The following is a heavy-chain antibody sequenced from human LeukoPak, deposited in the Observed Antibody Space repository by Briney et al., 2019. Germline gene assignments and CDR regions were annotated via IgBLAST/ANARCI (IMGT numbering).Heavy chain of an antibody. CDR2: ISSGSTTT. Sequence: GGSLRLSCAASGFTFSTHAMNWVRQAPGKGLEWLSYISSGSTTTSYAVSVKGRFTISRGNAQNSLYLQMNSLKAEDTAVYYCAVTDYYYYYMDVWGKGTTVTVSS. J-gene: IGHJ6*03. CDR1: GFTFSTHA. D-gene: IGHD2-21*02. CDR3: AVTDYYYYYMDV. V-gene: IGHV3-48*04.